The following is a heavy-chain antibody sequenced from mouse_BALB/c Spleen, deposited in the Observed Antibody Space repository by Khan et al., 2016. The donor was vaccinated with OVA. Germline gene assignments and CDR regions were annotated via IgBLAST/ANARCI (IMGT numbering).Heavy chain of an antibody. Sequence: VQLQQSGPGLVKPSQSLSLTCTVTGYSITSDYAWNLIRQFPGNQLELMGYITYSGNTKYNPSFKSQTSITRDTSKNQSFLQLNSVTTEDTATYYCARINGEDFDYWGQGTTLTVSS. CDR3: ARINGEDFDY. CDR1: GYSITSDYA. J-gene: IGHJ2*01. CDR2: ITYSGNT. V-gene: IGHV3-2*02.